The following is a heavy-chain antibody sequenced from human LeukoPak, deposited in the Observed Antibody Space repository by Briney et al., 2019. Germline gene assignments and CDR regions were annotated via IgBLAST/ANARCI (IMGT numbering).Heavy chain of an antibody. V-gene: IGHV3-23*01. J-gene: IGHJ4*02. CDR3: ARQVSCDTTTCYAGMPPDY. CDR1: GFTFSRYA. CDR2: ISGSDGST. Sequence: GGSLRLFCAASGFTFSRYAMSWVRQTPEKGLEWVSVISGSDGSTYYADSVRGRFTISRDDSGNTLFLQMNSLRAEDTAVYYCARQVSCDTTTCYAGMPPDYWGQGTLVTVSS. D-gene: IGHD2-2*01.